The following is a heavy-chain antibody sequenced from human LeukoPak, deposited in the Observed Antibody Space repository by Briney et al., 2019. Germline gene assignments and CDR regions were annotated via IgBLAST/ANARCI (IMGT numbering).Heavy chain of an antibody. Sequence: GSLRLSCAASGFTFSSYEMNWGRQAPGKGLGWVSYISSSGSTIYYADSVKGRFTISRDNAKNSLYLQMNSLRAEDTAVYYCARVNYDFWSGYLGVLGYWGQGTLVTVSS. CDR1: GFTFSSYE. CDR3: ARVNYDFWSGYLGVLGY. CDR2: ISSSGSTI. V-gene: IGHV3-48*03. D-gene: IGHD3-3*01. J-gene: IGHJ4*02.